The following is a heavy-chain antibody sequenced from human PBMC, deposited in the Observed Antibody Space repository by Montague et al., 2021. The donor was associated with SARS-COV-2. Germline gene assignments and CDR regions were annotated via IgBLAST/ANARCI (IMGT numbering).Heavy chain of an antibody. CDR2: IYDSGST. CDR1: GGSISSSNYY. J-gene: IGHJ3*02. V-gene: IGHV4-39*02. Sequence: SETLSLTCTVSGGSISSSNYYWDWIRQPPEKGLEWIGSIYDSGSTYYNPSLKSRVTISVDTSKNHFSLKLGSVTAADTAVYYCARRGRKLLPVATTIGGFDIWGQGTMVTVSS. D-gene: IGHD5-12*01. CDR3: ARRGRKLLPVATTIGGFDI.